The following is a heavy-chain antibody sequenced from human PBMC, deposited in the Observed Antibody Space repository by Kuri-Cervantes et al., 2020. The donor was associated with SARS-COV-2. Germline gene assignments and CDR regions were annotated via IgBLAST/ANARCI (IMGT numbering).Heavy chain of an antibody. CDR1: GGSISSGDYY. Sequence: SCAVSGGSISSGDYYWSWLRQHPGKGLEWIGYIYYSRNTYYNSSFKSRVTISVDTSKNQFSLKLSSVTAADTAVYYCARVDGDYVDWDFDLWGRGTLVTVSS. D-gene: IGHD3-16*01. CDR2: IYYSRNT. V-gene: IGHV4-31*02. CDR3: ARVDGDYVDWDFDL. J-gene: IGHJ2*01.